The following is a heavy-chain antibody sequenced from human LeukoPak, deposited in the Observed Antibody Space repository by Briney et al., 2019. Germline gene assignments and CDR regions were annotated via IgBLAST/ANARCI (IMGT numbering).Heavy chain of an antibody. CDR3: SKDSQPSSYGNIDQ. V-gene: IGHV3-9*01. D-gene: IGHD5-18*01. CDR1: GFTFDDYA. CDR2: ISWNGGDI. J-gene: IGHJ4*02. Sequence: GGSLRLSCAASGFTFDDYARPWVRQVPGKGLKWVSGISWNGGDIEYADSVKGRFTISRDNTKNSLYLQMNSLRVEDTAFYYCSKDSQPSSYGNIDQWGQGTLVTVSP.